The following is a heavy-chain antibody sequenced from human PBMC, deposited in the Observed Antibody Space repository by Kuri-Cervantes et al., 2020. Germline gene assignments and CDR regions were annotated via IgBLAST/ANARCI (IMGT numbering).Heavy chain of an antibody. CDR1: GGSFSGYY. J-gene: IGHJ3*02. Sequence: SETLSLTCAVYGGSFSGYYWSWIRQPPGKGLEWIGEINHSGSTNYNPSLKSRVTMSVDTSKNQFSLKLSSVTAADTAVYYCARDPRIETTTPAFDIWGQGTMVTVSS. V-gene: IGHV4-34*01. D-gene: IGHD4-11*01. CDR2: INHSGST. CDR3: ARDPRIETTTPAFDI.